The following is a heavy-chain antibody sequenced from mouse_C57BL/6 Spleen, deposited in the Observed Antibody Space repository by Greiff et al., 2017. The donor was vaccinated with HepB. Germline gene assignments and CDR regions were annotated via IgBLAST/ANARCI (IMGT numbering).Heavy chain of an antibody. V-gene: IGHV1-80*01. CDR1: GYAFSSYW. Sequence: VMLVESGAELVKPGASVKISCKASGYAFSSYWMNWVKQRPGKGLEWIGQIYPGDGDTNYNGKFKGKATLTADKSSSTAYMQLSSLTSEDSAVYFCARERYYGNSYFDYWGQGTTLTVSS. J-gene: IGHJ2*01. D-gene: IGHD2-1*01. CDR2: IYPGDGDT. CDR3: ARERYYGNSYFDY.